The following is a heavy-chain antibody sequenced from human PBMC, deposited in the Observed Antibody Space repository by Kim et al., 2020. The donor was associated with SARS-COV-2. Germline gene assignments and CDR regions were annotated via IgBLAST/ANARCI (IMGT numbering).Heavy chain of an antibody. CDR2: ISAYNGNT. J-gene: IGHJ6*02. D-gene: IGHD1-26*01. CDR1: GYTFTSYG. CDR3: ARDRGGSYLGYYYYGMDV. V-gene: IGHV1-18*01. Sequence: ASVKVSCKASGYTFTSYGISWVRQAPGQGLEWMGWISAYNGNTNYAQKLQGRVTMTTDTSTSTAYMELRSLRSDDTAVYYCARDRGGSYLGYYYYGMDVWGQGTTVTVSS.